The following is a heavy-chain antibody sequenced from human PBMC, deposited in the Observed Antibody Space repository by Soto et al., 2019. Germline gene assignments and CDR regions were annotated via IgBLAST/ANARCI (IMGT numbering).Heavy chain of an antibody. D-gene: IGHD5-18*01. J-gene: IGHJ4*02. Sequence: PSETLSLTCTVSGGSISSSSYYWGWIRQPPGKGLEWIGSIYYSGSTYYNPSLKSRVTISVDTSKNQFSLKLSSVTAADTAVYYCARDKSGYSYYYFDYWGQGTLVTVSS. CDR1: GGSISSSSYY. V-gene: IGHV4-39*07. CDR2: IYYSGST. CDR3: ARDKSGYSYYYFDY.